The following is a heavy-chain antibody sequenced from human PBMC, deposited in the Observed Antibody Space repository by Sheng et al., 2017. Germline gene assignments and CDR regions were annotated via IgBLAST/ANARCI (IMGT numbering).Heavy chain of an antibody. CDR1: GYSISFGYY. CDR3: ARPLDYYDSSGLAY. CDR2: IHHSGST. Sequence: QVQLQESGPGLVKPSETLSLSCTVSGYSISFGYYWGRIRQPPGKGLEWIGSIHHSGSTYYNPSLRSRVTMSVDTSKNQFSLRLSSVTAADAAVYYCARPLDYYDSSGLAYWGQGTLVTVSS. V-gene: IGHV4-38-2*02. D-gene: IGHD3-22*01. J-gene: IGHJ4*02.